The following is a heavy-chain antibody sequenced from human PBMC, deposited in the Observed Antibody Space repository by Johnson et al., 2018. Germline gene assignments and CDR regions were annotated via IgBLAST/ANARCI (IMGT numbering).Heavy chain of an antibody. V-gene: IGHV3-30*14. D-gene: IGHD3-22*01. CDR1: GFTFSSYS. J-gene: IGHJ3*01. Sequence: VQLVESGGGVVQXGRSLRLSCAASGFTFSSYSMHWVRQAPGKGLEWMAVISDHGVNESYADSVQGGLTISKDNSKNTLYLQIYSLRSEDTAVYYCERDLRMSGGYFDLSIFDVWGQGTTVTVSS. CDR3: ERDLRMSGGYFDLSIFDV. CDR2: ISDHGVNE.